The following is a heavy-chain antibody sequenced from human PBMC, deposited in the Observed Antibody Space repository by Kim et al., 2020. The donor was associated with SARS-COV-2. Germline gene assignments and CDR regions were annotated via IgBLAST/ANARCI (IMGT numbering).Heavy chain of an antibody. Sequence: ASVKVSCKASGYTFTSYGISWVRQAPGQGLEWMGWISAYNGNTNYAQKLQGRVTMTTDTSTSTAYMELRSLRSDDTAVYYCARDVQITMVRGGINWFDPWGQGTLVTVSS. D-gene: IGHD3-10*01. V-gene: IGHV1-18*01. CDR1: GYTFTSYG. CDR2: ISAYNGNT. CDR3: ARDVQITMVRGGINWFDP. J-gene: IGHJ5*02.